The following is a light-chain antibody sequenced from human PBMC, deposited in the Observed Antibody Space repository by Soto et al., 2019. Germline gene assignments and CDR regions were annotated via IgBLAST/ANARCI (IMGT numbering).Light chain of an antibody. Sequence: DIQMTQSPSTLSASVGDRVTITCRASQNIRSWLAWYQQKPGKAPELLIYSASGLESGVPSRFSGSGFGTEFTLTISSLQPDDFATYYCQEYNGNSGFTFGGGTKVEIK. J-gene: IGKJ4*01. CDR3: QEYNGNSGFT. CDR1: QNIRSW. CDR2: SAS. V-gene: IGKV1-5*03.